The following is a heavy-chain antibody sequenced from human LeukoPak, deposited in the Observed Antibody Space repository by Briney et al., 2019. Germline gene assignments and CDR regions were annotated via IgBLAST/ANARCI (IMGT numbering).Heavy chain of an antibody. CDR1: GFTFSSYA. V-gene: IGHV3-23*01. J-gene: IGHJ4*02. CDR2: ISGSGGST. Sequence: GGSLRLSCAASGFTFSSYAMSWVRQAPGKGLEWVSAISGSGGSTYYPDSVKGRFTISRDNSKNTLYLQMNSLRAEDTAVYYCAKDRGAYSSSSKAAVVYWGQGTLVTVSS. D-gene: IGHD6-6*01. CDR3: AKDRGAYSSSSKAAVVY.